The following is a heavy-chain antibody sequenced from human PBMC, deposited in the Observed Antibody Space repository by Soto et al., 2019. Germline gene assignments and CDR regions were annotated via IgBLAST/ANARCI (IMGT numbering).Heavy chain of an antibody. D-gene: IGHD2-2*01. J-gene: IGHJ4*02. CDR1: GDSVSSHSAA. CDR2: TYYRSKWYN. CDR3: ARSDDIVVVPAAICEFVVFDY. Sequence: SQTLSLTCAISGDSVSSHSAAWDWIRQSPSRGLEWLGRTYYRSKWYNDYAVSVKSRITINPDTSKNQFSLQLNSVTPEDTAVYYCARSDDIVVVPAAICEFVVFDYWGQGTLVTVSS. V-gene: IGHV6-1*01.